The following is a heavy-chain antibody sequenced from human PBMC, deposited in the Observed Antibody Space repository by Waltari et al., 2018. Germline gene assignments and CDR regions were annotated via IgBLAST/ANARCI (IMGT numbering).Heavy chain of an antibody. J-gene: IGHJ5*02. V-gene: IGHV3-21*01. CDR1: GFTFRSYR. Sequence: EVPLVESGGGLVKPGGSLRLSCAASGFTFRSYRLNWVRQAPGKGLEWVSSISSSSSYIYYADSVKGRFTISRDNAKNSLYLQMNSLRAEDTAVYYCARDRIAARNWFDPWGQGTLVTVSS. CDR2: ISSSSSYI. CDR3: ARDRIAARNWFDP. D-gene: IGHD6-6*01.